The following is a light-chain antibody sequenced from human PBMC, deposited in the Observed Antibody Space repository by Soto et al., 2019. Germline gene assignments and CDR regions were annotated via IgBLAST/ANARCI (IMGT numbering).Light chain of an antibody. CDR1: QTISSW. CDR3: QQPNSYPSIT. CDR2: AAS. Sequence: VGQRLSITCRASQTISSWLAWYQQKPGKAPKLLIYAASTLQSGVPSRFSGSGSGTEATLTSRRSQPSDFAAHYCQQPNSYPSITDGRGTRLEIK. J-gene: IGKJ5*01. V-gene: IGKV1-9*01.